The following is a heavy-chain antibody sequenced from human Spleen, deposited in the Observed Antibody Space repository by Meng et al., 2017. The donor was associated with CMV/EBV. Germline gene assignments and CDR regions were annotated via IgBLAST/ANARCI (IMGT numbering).Heavy chain of an antibody. Sequence: SAASDTSDLYYCRWFRQPPGKGLEWIGYLYHSGRTKYNPSLESRVTLSVDASKNQFSLNLSSVTAADTAVYYCARPAFGAGSYYKYWGQGMLVTVSS. CDR3: ARPAFGAGSYYKY. V-gene: IGHV4-61*01. D-gene: IGHD3-10*01. CDR2: LYHSGRT. J-gene: IGHJ4*02. CDR1: AASDTSDLYY.